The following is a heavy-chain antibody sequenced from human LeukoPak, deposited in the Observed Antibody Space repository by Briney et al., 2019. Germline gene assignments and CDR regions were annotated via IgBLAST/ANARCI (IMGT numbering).Heavy chain of an antibody. V-gene: IGHV3-21*01. CDR3: ARDAHYDFWSGYYSTWPLGY. CDR2: ISSSSSYI. CDR1: GFTFSSYS. D-gene: IGHD3-3*01. J-gene: IGHJ4*02. Sequence: GVSLRLSCAASGFTFSSYSMNWVRQAPGKGLKWVSSISSSSSYIYYADSVKGRFTISRDNAKNSLYLQMNSLRAEDTAVYYCARDAHYDFWSGYYSTWPLGYWGQGTLVTVSS.